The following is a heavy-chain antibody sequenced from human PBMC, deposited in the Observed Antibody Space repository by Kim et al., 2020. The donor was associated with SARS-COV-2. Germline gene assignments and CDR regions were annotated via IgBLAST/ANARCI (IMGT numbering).Heavy chain of an antibody. CDR1: GFTFSSYS. J-gene: IGHJ6*02. CDR3: ASLGSEGPVAATYYGMDV. CDR2: ISSSSSSYI. Sequence: GGSLRLSCAASGFTFSSYSMNWVRQAPGKGLEWVSSISSSSSSYIYYADSVKGRFTISRDNAKNSLYLQMNSLRAEDTAVYYCASLGSEGPVAATYYGMDVWGQGTTVTVSS. V-gene: IGHV3-21*01. D-gene: IGHD2-15*01.